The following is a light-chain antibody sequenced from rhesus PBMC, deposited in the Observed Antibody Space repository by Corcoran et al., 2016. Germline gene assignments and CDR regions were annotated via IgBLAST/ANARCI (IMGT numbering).Light chain of an antibody. CDR1: QGITND. V-gene: IGKV1-25*01. CDR2: EAS. J-gene: IGKJ1*01. CDR3: QHYYSTPRT. Sequence: DIQMTQSPSSLSASVGDRVTITCRASQGITNDLAWYQQKPGGTPKLLIYEASSLQSGIPSRFSGSGSGTDFTLTISSLQSEDFATYYCQHYYSTPRTFGQGTKVEIK.